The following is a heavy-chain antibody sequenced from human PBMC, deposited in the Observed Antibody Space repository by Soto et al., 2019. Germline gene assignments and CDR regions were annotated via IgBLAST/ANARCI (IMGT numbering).Heavy chain of an antibody. CDR1: GGSISSGDYY. J-gene: IGHJ3*02. CDR2: IYYSGST. D-gene: IGHD5-18*01. CDR3: ARGTRRGYSYGKVAFDI. V-gene: IGHV4-30-4*01. Sequence: PSETLSLTCTVSGGSISSGDYYWSWIRQPPGKGLEWIGYIYYSGSTYYNPSLKSRVTISVDTSKNQFSLKLSSVTAADTAVYYCARGTRRGYSYGKVAFDIWGQGTMVTVSS.